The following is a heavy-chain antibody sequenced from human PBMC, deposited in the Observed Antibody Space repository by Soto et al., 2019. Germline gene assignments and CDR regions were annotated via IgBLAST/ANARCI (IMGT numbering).Heavy chain of an antibody. CDR2: IITIFGTA. D-gene: IGHD1-1*01. CDR3: LWRRPTPLNLDY. V-gene: IGHV1-69*01. CDR1: GGTFSSYA. Sequence: QVQLVQSGAEVKKPGSSVKVSCKASGGTFSSYAISWVRQAPGQGLEWMGGIITIFGTANYEQKFQGRVTITADESTSTAYMELSSLRSEDTAVYYCLWRRPTPLNLDYWGQGTLVTVSS. J-gene: IGHJ4*02.